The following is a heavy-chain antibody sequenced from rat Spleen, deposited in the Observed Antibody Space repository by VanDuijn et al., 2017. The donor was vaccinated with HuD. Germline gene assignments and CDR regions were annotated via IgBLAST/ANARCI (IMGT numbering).Heavy chain of an antibody. CDR3: ARRHYGYTDYFDY. V-gene: IGHV5S10*01. D-gene: IGHD1-9*01. Sequence: EVRLVESGGGLVQPGRSLKLSCAASGFTFSDYGMAWVRQAPKKGLEWVATIIYDGSRTYYRDSVKGRFTISRDNAKSILYLQMDSLRSEDTATYYCARRHYGYTDYFDYWGQGVMVTVSS. CDR1: GFTFSDYG. J-gene: IGHJ2*01. CDR2: IIYDGSRT.